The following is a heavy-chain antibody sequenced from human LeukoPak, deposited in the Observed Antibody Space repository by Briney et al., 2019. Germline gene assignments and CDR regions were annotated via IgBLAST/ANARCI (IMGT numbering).Heavy chain of an antibody. CDR2: ISASGGST. Sequence: GGSLRLSCAASGFTFSSYAMSWVRQPPGKGLEWGSIISASGGSTYYADSVKGRFTISRDKSRNYLQMNSLRGDDTAIYYCAKDVRVGEYYGSGSYFDYWGQGTLVTVSS. CDR1: GFTFSSYA. V-gene: IGHV3-23*01. CDR3: AKDVRVGEYYGSGSYFDY. J-gene: IGHJ4*02. D-gene: IGHD3-10*01.